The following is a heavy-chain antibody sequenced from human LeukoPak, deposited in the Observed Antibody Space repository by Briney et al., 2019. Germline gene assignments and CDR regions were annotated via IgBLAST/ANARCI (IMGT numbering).Heavy chain of an antibody. CDR3: AREGGSGDN. V-gene: IGHV4-39*02. CDR2: IYYSGST. D-gene: IGHD3-10*01. CDR1: GGSISSSSYY. Sequence: SETLSLTCTVSGGSISSSSYYWGWIRQPPGKGLEWIGSIYYSGSTYYNPSLKSRVTISVDTSKNQFSLKLSPVTAADTAVYYCAREGGSGDNWGQGTLVTVSS. J-gene: IGHJ4*02.